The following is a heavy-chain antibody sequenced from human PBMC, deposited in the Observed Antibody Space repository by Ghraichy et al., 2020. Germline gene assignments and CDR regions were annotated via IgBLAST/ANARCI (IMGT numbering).Heavy chain of an antibody. CDR3: ASLRGFNSGMDV. CDR1: GGSISSYH. CDR2: INTSGST. J-gene: IGHJ6*02. V-gene: IGHV4-4*07. Sequence: LSLTCTVSGGSISSYHWNWIRQPAGKGLEWIGRINTSGSTNYNPSLKSRVTMSVDTSKNQFSLKLSSVTAADTAVYFCASLRGFNSGMDVWGQGTTVTVSS. D-gene: IGHD5-24*01.